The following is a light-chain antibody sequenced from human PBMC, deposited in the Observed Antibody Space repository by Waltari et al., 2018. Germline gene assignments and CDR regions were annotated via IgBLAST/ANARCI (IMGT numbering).Light chain of an antibody. CDR1: KLGNKY. CDR2: EDT. CDR3: QAWDSNTVI. Sequence: SYELTQPPSVSVSPGQTGIITCSGDKLGNKYANWYQQKPGRSPVLVIYEDTKRPSRIPERFSGSNSGNTATLTIRGTQAMDEADYYCQAWDSNTVIFGGGTKLTVL. J-gene: IGLJ2*01. V-gene: IGLV3-1*01.